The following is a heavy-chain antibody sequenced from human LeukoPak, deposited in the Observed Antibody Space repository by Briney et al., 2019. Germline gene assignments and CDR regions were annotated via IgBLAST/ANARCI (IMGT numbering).Heavy chain of an antibody. J-gene: IGHJ4*02. CDR3: AKDSFSTM. Sequence: PGGSLRLSCAASGFTFSSDSMTWVRQAPGKGLEWVSTISNSAVSTSYADPVKGQFSISRDNSKNTLYLHMSSLSAEDTAMYYCAKDSFSTMWGPGTLVTVSS. V-gene: IGHV3-23*01. CDR2: ISNSAVST. CDR1: GFTFSSDS. D-gene: IGHD2/OR15-2a*01.